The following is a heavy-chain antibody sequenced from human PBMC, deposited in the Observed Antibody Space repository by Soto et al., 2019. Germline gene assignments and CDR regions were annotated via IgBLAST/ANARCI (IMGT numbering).Heavy chain of an antibody. CDR1: GYTISSHG. J-gene: IGHJ4*02. Sequence: QIQLVQSGGEVKKPGASVKVSCRAYGYTISSHGISWVRQAPGKGPEWMGWVSAYNGNSKYAEKFQERLTLTTDTSACTAYMELRSLRSDDTAVYYCARALREFGEVFVGYVYWGQETLVTVSS. V-gene: IGHV1-18*04. D-gene: IGHD3-10*01. CDR2: VSAYNGNS. CDR3: ARALREFGEVFVGYVY.